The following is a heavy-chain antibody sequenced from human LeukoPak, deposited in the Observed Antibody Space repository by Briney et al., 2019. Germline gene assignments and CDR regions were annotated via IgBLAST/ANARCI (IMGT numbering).Heavy chain of an antibody. J-gene: IGHJ4*02. V-gene: IGHV3-74*01. CDR3: ARDFPSGY. Sequence: GGSLRLSCGASGFTFSSYWMHWVRQAPGKGPVWVSGINSNGSSTTYADSVKGRFTISRDNAESTLYLQMSSLSDADTAVYYCARDFPSGYWGQGTLVTVSS. D-gene: IGHD3-10*01. CDR2: INSNGSST. CDR1: GFTFSSYW.